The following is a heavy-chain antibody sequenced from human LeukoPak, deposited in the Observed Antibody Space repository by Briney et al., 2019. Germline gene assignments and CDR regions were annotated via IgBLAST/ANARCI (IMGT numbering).Heavy chain of an antibody. V-gene: IGHV3-23*01. D-gene: IGHD5-12*01. Sequence: GGSLRLSCAASGFTFSSYAMSWVRQAPGKGLEWVSGLSGSGDSTYYADSVKGRFTISRDNFKNTLYLQMNSLRAEDTAVYYCAKQGGYDFGWFDPWGQGTLVTVSS. CDR3: AKQGGYDFGWFDP. CDR2: LSGSGDST. CDR1: GFTFSSYA. J-gene: IGHJ5*02.